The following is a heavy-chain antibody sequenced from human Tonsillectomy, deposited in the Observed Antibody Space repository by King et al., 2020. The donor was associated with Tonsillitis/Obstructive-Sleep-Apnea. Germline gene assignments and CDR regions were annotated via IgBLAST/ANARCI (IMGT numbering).Heavy chain of an antibody. CDR1: GDSVSSNSGA. CDR3: ARESGERCGYYFDY. CDR2: TYYRSKWYN. V-gene: IGHV6-1*01. J-gene: IGHJ4*02. Sequence: QVQLQQSGPGLVKPSQTLSLTCAISGDSVSSNSGAWNWIRQPPSRGLEWLGRTYYRSKWYNDYALSVKSRMTINPDTSMNQFSLQLNSVTPEDTAVYYCARESGERCGYYFDYWGQGTLVTVSS. D-gene: IGHD7-27*01.